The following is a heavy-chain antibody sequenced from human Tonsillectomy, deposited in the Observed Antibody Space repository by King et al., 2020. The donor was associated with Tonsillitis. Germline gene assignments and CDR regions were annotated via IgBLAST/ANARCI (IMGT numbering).Heavy chain of an antibody. D-gene: IGHD3-3*01. CDR3: AKDQDLLFDYMDV. V-gene: IGHV3-30*18. CDR2: ISPDGSKK. J-gene: IGHJ6*03. Sequence: VQLVESGGGVVQPGRSLRLSCAASGFIFSRYGMHWVRQAPGKGLEWVAVISPDGSKKYYGDSVKGRFTISRDNSKNTLYLQMNSLKAEDTAVYYCAKDQDLLFDYMDVWGNGTTVTVSS. CDR1: GFIFSRYG.